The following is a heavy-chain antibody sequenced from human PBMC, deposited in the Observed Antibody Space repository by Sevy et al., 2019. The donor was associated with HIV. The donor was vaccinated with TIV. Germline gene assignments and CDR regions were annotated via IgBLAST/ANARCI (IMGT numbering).Heavy chain of an antibody. J-gene: IGHJ4*02. CDR1: GGSISSYY. D-gene: IGHD5-12*01. CDR3: ARDSGYSGYDPGNGFDY. Sequence: SETLSLTCTVSGGSISSYYWSWIRQPPGKGLEWIGYIYYSGSTNYNPSLKSRVTISVDTSKNQFSLKLSSVTAADTAVYYFARDSGYSGYDPGNGFDYWGQGTLVTVSS. CDR2: IYYSGST. V-gene: IGHV4-59*01.